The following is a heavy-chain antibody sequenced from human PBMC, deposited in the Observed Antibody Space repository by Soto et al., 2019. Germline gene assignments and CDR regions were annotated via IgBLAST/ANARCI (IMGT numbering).Heavy chain of an antibody. CDR1: GYTFSRYG. CDR3: ARDQGFRVVINSNWFDP. D-gene: IGHD2-21*01. CDR2: ISAYDGNT. V-gene: IGHV1-18*01. J-gene: IGHJ5*02. Sequence: ASVKVSCKASGYTFSRYGIMWVRQAPGQGLEWMGWISAYDGNTNSAEKLRGRLTMTTDASTTTAYMELRSLRSDDTAIYYCARDQGFRVVINSNWFDPWGQGTLVTVSS.